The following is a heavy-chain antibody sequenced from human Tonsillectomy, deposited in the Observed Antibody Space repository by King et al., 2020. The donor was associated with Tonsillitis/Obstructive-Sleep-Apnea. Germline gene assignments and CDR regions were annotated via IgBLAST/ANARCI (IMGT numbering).Heavy chain of an antibody. CDR2: ISYDGSNK. CDR3: ARDDSYGGVEEYYFDY. Sequence: QLVQSGGGVVKPGRSLRLSCAASGFTFSSYAMHWVRQAPGKGLEWVAVISYDGSNKYYADSVKGRFTISRDNSKNTLYLQMNSLRAEDTAVYYCARDDSYGGVEEYYFDYWGQGTLVTVSS. V-gene: IGHV3-30*04. D-gene: IGHD5-18*01. CDR1: GFTFSSYA. J-gene: IGHJ4*02.